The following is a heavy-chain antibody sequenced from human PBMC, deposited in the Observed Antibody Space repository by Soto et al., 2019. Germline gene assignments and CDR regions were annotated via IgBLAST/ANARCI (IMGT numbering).Heavy chain of an antibody. CDR3: ARAGVTPHFFDY. D-gene: IGHD3-3*02. Sequence: GGSLRLSCAASGFSVRTNYMSWVRQAPGRGLDWVSVFESGGSIYYADSVKGRFIISRDYAKNTVYLQMNNLRAEDTAVYYCARAGVTPHFFDYWGQGTLVTVSS. J-gene: IGHJ4*02. V-gene: IGHV3-53*01. CDR2: FESGGSI. CDR1: GFSVRTNY.